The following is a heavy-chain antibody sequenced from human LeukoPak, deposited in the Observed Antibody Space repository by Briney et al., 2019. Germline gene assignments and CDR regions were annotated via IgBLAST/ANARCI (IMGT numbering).Heavy chain of an antibody. CDR3: ARDRSTWYKDFEY. V-gene: IGHV3-48*04. CDR2: ISSSSSTI. CDR1: GFTFSSYS. D-gene: IGHD6-13*01. Sequence: PGGSLRLSCAASGFTFSSYSMNWVRQAPGKGLEWVSYISSSSSTIYYADSVKGRFTISGDNAKNSLYLQMNSLRAEDTAVYYCARDRSTWYKDFEYWGQGTLVTVSS. J-gene: IGHJ4*02.